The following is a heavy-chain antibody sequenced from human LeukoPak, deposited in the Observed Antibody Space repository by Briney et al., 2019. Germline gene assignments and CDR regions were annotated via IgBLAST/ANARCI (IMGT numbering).Heavy chain of an antibody. J-gene: IGHJ5*02. CDR3: ARGALRYFGFNYWFDP. D-gene: IGHD3-9*01. CDR1: GGSISSYY. V-gene: IGHV4-4*07. CDR2: IYTSGST. Sequence: SETLSLTCTVSGGSISSYYWSWIRQPAGKGLEWIGRIYTSGSTNYNPSLKSRVTMSVDTSKNQFSLKLSSVTAADTAVYYCARGALRYFGFNYWFDPWGQGTLVTVSS.